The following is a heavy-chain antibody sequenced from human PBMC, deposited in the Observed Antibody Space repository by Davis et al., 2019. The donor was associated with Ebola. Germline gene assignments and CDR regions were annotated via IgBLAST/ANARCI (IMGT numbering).Heavy chain of an antibody. J-gene: IGHJ4*02. CDR1: GFTLSGSA. CDR3: TSTTPDY. CDR2: MRSKANSYAT. D-gene: IGHD1-26*01. Sequence: GGSLRLPCAASGFTLSGSAMHWVRQAAGKGLEWVDRMRSKANSYATAYAASVKGRFTISRDDSKNTAYLQMNSLKTEDTAVYYCTSTTPDYWGQGTLVTVSS. V-gene: IGHV3-73*01.